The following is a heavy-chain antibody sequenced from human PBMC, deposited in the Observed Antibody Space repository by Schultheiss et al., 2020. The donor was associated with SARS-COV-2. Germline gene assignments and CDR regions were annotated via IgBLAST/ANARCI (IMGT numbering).Heavy chain of an antibody. D-gene: IGHD6-13*01. J-gene: IGHJ6*02. Sequence: GGSLRLSCAASGFTVSSNYMSWVRQAPGKGLEWVSVIYSGGSTYYADSVKGRFTISGDNSKNTLYLQMNSLRAEDTAVYYCARGWVQLVPNYYGMDVWGQGTTVTVSS. V-gene: IGHV3-66*01. CDR1: GFTVSSNY. CDR3: ARGWVQLVPNYYGMDV. CDR2: IYSGGST.